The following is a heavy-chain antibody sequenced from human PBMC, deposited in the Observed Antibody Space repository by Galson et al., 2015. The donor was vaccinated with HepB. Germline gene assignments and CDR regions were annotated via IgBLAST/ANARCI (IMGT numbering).Heavy chain of an antibody. CDR2: IIPILGMT. CDR1: GGTFFSYT. Sequence: SVKVSCKASGGTFFSYTMSWVRQAPGQGLEWMGRIIPILGMTNYAQSFQGRVTITADKSTSIAYMKLSSLTSEDTAVYYCASEAEYFQHWGQGTLVTVSS. V-gene: IGHV1-69*02. CDR3: ASEAEYFQH. J-gene: IGHJ1*01.